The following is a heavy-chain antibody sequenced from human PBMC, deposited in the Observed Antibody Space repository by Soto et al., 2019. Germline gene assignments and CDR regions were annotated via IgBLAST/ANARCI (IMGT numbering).Heavy chain of an antibody. CDR1: GFTFSSRP. V-gene: IGHV3-23*01. J-gene: IGHJ4*02. Sequence: XGSLGLSCAASGFTFSSRPMTGARQAPGKGLEWVSTLNDNGANTHYADSVKGRFTISRDNSRNTVDLEMNSLRAEDTAVYYCARESEDLTSNFDYWGQGTLVTVSS. CDR3: ARESEDLTSNFDY. CDR2: LNDNGANT.